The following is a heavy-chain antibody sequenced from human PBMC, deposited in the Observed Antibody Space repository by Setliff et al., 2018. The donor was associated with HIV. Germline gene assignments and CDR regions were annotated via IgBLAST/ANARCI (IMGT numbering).Heavy chain of an antibody. CDR1: GFSFNTYW. V-gene: IGHV3-74*01. Sequence: PGGSLRLSCAASGFSFNTYWMHWVRQAPGKGPMWVSRISPDGGSTTQADSVKGRFTVSRDNAKNTLYLQMNSLRAEDTAVYYRARGATDRYCSNGVCLDLDCWGQGALVTVSS. D-gene: IGHD2-8*01. J-gene: IGHJ4*02. CDR2: ISPDGGST. CDR3: ARGATDRYCSNGVCLDLDC.